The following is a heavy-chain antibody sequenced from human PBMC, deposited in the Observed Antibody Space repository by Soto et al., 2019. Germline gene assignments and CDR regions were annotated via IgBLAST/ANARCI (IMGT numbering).Heavy chain of an antibody. D-gene: IGHD3-3*01. V-gene: IGHV2-5*02. CDR1: GFSLSTSGVG. Sequence: SGPTLVNPPQPLTLTCTFSGFSLSTSGVGVGWIRQPPGKALEWLALIYWDDDKRYSPSLKSRLTITKDTSKNQVVLTMTNMDPVDTATYYCAHLIGYYTDFDYWGQGTLVTVSS. CDR3: AHLIGYYTDFDY. CDR2: IYWDDDK. J-gene: IGHJ4*02.